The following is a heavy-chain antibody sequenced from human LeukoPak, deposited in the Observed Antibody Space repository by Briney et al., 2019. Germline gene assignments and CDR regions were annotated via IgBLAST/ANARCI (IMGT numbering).Heavy chain of an antibody. Sequence: ASVKVSCKASGCTFSSYTISWVRQAPGQGLEWMGGIIPIFGTANYAQKFQGRVTITADKSTSTAYMELSSLRSEDTAVYYCARKGMATIGLYYFDYWGQGTLVTVSS. CDR1: GCTFSSYT. D-gene: IGHD5-24*01. CDR2: IIPIFGTA. J-gene: IGHJ4*02. CDR3: ARKGMATIGLYYFDY. V-gene: IGHV1-69*06.